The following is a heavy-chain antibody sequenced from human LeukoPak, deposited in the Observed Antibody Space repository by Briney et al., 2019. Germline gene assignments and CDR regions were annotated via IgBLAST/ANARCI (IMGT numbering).Heavy chain of an antibody. V-gene: IGHV1-18*01. Sequence: ASVKVSCKASGYTFTSYGISWVRQASGQGLEWMGWISAYNGNTNYAQKLQGRVTMTTDTSTSTAYMELRSLRSDDTAVYYCARDESLYCSGGSCYYYYGMDVWGQGTTVTVSS. J-gene: IGHJ6*02. CDR1: GYTFTSYG. CDR2: ISAYNGNT. D-gene: IGHD2-15*01. CDR3: ARDESLYCSGGSCYYYYGMDV.